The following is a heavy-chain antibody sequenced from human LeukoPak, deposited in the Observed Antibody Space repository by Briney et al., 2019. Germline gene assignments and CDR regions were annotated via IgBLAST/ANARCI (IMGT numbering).Heavy chain of an antibody. D-gene: IGHD2-2*01. Sequence: ASVKVSCKASGYTSTSNGISWVRQAPGQGLEWMGWISAYNGNTNYAQKLQGGVTMTTDTSASTDYMELRRLRSDDTAVYDCARKPAANYYYYYMDVWGKGTTVTVSS. J-gene: IGHJ6*03. CDR3: ARKPAANYYYYYMDV. CDR2: ISAYNGNT. V-gene: IGHV1-18*01. CDR1: GYTSTSNG.